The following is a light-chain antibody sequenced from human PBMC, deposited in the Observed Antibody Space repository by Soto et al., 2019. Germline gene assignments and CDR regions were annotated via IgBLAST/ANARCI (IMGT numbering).Light chain of an antibody. Sequence: EIVMTQSPATLSVSPGERATLSCRASQSVSSNLAWYQQKPGQAPRLLIYGASTRATGIPARFSGSGSGTDFTLTISSLQSADFAVYYCQKYNNWAPEFGGGTKVEIK. J-gene: IGKJ4*02. CDR2: GAS. CDR1: QSVSSN. V-gene: IGKV3-15*01. CDR3: QKYNNWAPE.